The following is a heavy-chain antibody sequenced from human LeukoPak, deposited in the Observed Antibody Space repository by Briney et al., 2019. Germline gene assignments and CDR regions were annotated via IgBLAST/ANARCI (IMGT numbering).Heavy chain of an antibody. CDR1: GFTFSSYE. CDR3: ARDYLSGLDY. D-gene: IGHD3-16*02. CDR2: IGSSGGSI. J-gene: IGHJ4*02. V-gene: IGHV3-48*03. Sequence: GGSLRLSCAASGFTFSSYEMNWVRHAPGKGLEWVSYIGSSGGSIYYADSVKGRFTISREKAKNSLYLQMKSLRAEDTAVYYCARDYLSGLDYWGRGTLVTVSS.